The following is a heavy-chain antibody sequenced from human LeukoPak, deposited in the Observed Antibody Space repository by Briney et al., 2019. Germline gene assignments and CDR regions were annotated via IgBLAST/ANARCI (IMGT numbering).Heavy chain of an antibody. V-gene: IGHV4-61*02. CDR1: GGSISSGSYY. D-gene: IGHD5-18*01. CDR3: AREGLDSYGSYYYYYYMDV. Sequence: SETLSLSCTVSGGSISSGSYYWSWIRQPAGKGLEWIGRIYTSGSTNYNTSLKSRVTISVDTSKNQFSLKLSSVTAADTAVYYCAREGLDSYGSYYYYYYMDVWGKGTTVTVSS. J-gene: IGHJ6*03. CDR2: IYTSGST.